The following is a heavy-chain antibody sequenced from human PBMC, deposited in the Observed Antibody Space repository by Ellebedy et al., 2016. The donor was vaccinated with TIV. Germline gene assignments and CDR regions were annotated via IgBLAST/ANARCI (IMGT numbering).Heavy chain of an antibody. CDR2: VSADGSRK. D-gene: IGHD6-13*01. J-gene: IGHJ4*02. CDR1: GFTFRRFA. V-gene: IGHV3-30*18. CDR3: AKPSDPNPGYSASWATYFDS. Sequence: GESLKISXAAPGFTFRRFAMHWVRQAPGKGLEWVAVVSADGSRKSYADSVKERFTISRDNSKNTLFVQMNSLRVEDTAVYYCAKPSDPNPGYSASWATYFDSWGQGTLVTVSS.